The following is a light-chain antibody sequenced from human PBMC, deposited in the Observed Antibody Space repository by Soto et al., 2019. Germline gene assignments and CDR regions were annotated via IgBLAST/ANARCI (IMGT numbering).Light chain of an antibody. V-gene: IGLV2-14*01. Sequence: QSALTQPASVSGAPGQSITISCSGSSSDIGGYNYVSWYQHHPGKVPKVMIYEVSNRPSGVSNRFSGSKSGNTASLTISGLQAEDEAHYYCCSYATYNMILGGGTKLTVL. J-gene: IGLJ2*01. CDR2: EVS. CDR1: SSDIGGYNY. CDR3: CSYATYNMI.